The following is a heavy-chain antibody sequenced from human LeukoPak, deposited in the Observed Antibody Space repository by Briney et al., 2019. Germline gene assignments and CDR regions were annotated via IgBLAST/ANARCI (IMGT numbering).Heavy chain of an antibody. CDR1: ENSITSDYY. CDR2: IYTSGST. D-gene: IGHD3-10*01. Sequence: SETLSLTCTVSENSITSDYYWAWIRQPPGKGLEWIGRIYTSGSTNYNPSLKSRVTISGDTSKNQFSLKLSSVTAADTALYYCAKHYMGSSYNHGLDCWGQGTLVTVSS. CDR3: AKHYMGSSYNHGLDC. V-gene: IGHV4-38-2*02. J-gene: IGHJ4*02.